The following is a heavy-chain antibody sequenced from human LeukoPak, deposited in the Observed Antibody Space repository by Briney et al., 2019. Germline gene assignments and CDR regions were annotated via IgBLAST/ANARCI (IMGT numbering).Heavy chain of an antibody. Sequence: GSLRLSCAASGFTFSSYAMSWVRQAPGKGLEWVSAISGSGGSTYYADSVKGRFTISRDNSKNTMYLQMNSLRAEDTAVYYCAKDGTYGSGSYYYFDYWGQGTLVTVSS. CDR2: ISGSGGST. J-gene: IGHJ4*02. V-gene: IGHV3-23*01. CDR1: GFTFSSYA. D-gene: IGHD3-10*01. CDR3: AKDGTYGSGSYYYFDY.